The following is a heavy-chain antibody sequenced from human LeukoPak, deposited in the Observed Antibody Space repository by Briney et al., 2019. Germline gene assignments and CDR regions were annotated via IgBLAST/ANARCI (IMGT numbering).Heavy chain of an antibody. CDR1: GFTFSDYA. J-gene: IGHJ4*02. D-gene: IGHD5-18*01. Sequence: PGGSLRLSCATSGFTFSDYAMHWVRQPPGKGLEYVAAISSNGGSTYYANSVMRRFTVARDNSKNTLYLQMNSLRAEDTAVYHCARTVDTAMAVTFDYWGQGSLVTVSS. V-gene: IGHV3-64*01. CDR3: ARTVDTAMAVTFDY. CDR2: ISSNGGST.